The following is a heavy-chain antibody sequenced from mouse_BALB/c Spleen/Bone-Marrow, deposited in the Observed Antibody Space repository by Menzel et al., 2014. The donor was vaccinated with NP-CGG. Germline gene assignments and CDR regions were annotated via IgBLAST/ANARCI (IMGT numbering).Heavy chain of an antibody. CDR2: IWSGGST. CDR1: GFSLTSYG. Sequence: VMLVESGPGLVQPSQSLSITCTVSGFSLTSYGVHWVRQSPGKGLEWLGVIWSGGSTDYNAAFISRLSISKDNPKSQVFFKMNSLQANDTAIYYCARNQGNYVSWFAYWGQGTLVTVSA. CDR3: ARNQGNYVSWFAY. J-gene: IGHJ3*01. D-gene: IGHD2-1*01. V-gene: IGHV2-2*02.